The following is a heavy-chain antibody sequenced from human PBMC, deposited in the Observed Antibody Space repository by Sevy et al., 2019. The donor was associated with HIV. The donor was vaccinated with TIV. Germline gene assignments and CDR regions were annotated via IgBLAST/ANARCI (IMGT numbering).Heavy chain of an antibody. V-gene: IGHV3-30*03. CDR3: ARDSGYSINWYPAY. D-gene: IGHD6-13*01. Sequence: GGSLRLSCAASGFTFRSHDMHWVRQAPGKGLEWVAVISFDGSYKSYGDSVKGRFTISRDDFKSTLYLQMDSLRPEDTAVYYCARDSGYSINWYPAYWGQGTLVTVSS. CDR1: GFTFRSHD. J-gene: IGHJ4*02. CDR2: ISFDGSYK.